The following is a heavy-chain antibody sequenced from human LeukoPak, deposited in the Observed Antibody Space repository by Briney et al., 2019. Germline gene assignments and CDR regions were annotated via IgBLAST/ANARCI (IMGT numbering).Heavy chain of an antibody. CDR2: ISWNSGSI. CDR3: AKDRYYYDSSGLDY. D-gene: IGHD3-22*01. J-gene: IGHJ4*02. V-gene: IGHV3-9*01. Sequence: GGSLRLSCASSGFTFYDYVMHWVRQAPGKGLEWVSGISWNSGSIGYADSVKGRFTISRDNAKNSLYLQMNSLRAEDTALYYCAKDRYYYDSSGLDYWGQGTLVTVSS. CDR1: GFTFYDYV.